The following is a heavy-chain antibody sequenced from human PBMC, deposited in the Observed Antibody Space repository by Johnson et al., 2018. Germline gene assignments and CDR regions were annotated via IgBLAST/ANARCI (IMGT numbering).Heavy chain of an antibody. V-gene: IGHV3-43D*03. CDR3: AKSGYSYGYYYYYYMDV. D-gene: IGHD5-18*01. CDR1: GFTFDDYA. J-gene: IGHJ6*03. Sequence: QLLESGLVVVQPWGSLRLACAASGFTFDDYAMHWVRQAPGKGLEWASLISWDGGSTYSADSVKGRFTISSDNSKNSLSLQMNSLRAEDTSLYYCAKSGYSYGYYYYYYMDVWGKGTTVTVSS. CDR2: ISWDGGST.